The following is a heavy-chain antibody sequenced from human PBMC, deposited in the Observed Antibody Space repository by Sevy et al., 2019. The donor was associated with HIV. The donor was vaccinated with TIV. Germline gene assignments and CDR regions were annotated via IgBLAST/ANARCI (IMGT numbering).Heavy chain of an antibody. J-gene: IGHJ4*02. Sequence: SETLSLTCAEFGGSFSGYYWSWIRQPPGKGLEWIGEINHSGSTNYNPSLKNRVTISLDTSKNQFSLKLSSVTAADTAVYYCARRLNWARVFDYWGQGTLVTVSS. CDR1: GGSFSGYY. V-gene: IGHV4-34*01. D-gene: IGHD1-1*01. CDR2: INHSGST. CDR3: ARRLNWARVFDY.